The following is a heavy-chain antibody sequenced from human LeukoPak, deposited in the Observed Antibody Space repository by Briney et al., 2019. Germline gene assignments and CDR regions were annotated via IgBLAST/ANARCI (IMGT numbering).Heavy chain of an antibody. CDR3: AKEGGYSSSSHFDH. Sequence: GGSLRLSCAASGFTFSTYSMFWVRQAPGKGLEYVSAITSNGGGTYYAESVKGRFTISRDNSKNTLYLQMGSLRADDMAVYYCAKEGGYSSSSHFDHWGQGTLSPSPQ. V-gene: IGHV3-64*02. CDR2: ITSNGGGT. CDR1: GFTFSTYS. D-gene: IGHD6-6*01. J-gene: IGHJ4*02.